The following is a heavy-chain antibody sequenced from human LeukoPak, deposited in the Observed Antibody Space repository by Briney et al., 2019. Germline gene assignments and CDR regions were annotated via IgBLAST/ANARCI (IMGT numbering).Heavy chain of an antibody. V-gene: IGHV1-69*01. Sequence: SVKVSCKASGGTFSSYAISWVRQAPGQGLEWMGGIIPIFGTANYAQKFQGRVTITADESTSTAYMELSSLRSEDTAVYYCAREGYSSGWPEPRNYYYYGMDVWGQGTTVTVSS. D-gene: IGHD6-19*01. CDR3: AREGYSSGWPEPRNYYYYGMDV. J-gene: IGHJ6*02. CDR1: GGTFSSYA. CDR2: IIPIFGTA.